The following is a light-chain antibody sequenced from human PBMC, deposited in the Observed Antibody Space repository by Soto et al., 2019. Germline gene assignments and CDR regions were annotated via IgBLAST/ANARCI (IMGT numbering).Light chain of an antibody. Sequence: EIVLTQSLATLSLSPGERATLSCRASQSVSSYLAWYQQKPGQAPRLLIYDASNRATGIPARFSGSGSGTDFTLTISSLEPEDFAVYYCQQRSNWPPWTFGQGTKVELK. V-gene: IGKV3-11*01. CDR1: QSVSSY. J-gene: IGKJ1*01. CDR2: DAS. CDR3: QQRSNWPPWT.